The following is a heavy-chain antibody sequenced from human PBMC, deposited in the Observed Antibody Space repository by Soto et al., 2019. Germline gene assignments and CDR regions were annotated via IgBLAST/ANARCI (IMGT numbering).Heavy chain of an antibody. J-gene: IGHJ4*02. D-gene: IGHD2-15*01. CDR3: ARADPDASVGY. V-gene: IGHV4-59*01. CDR1: GGSMSSYY. CDR2: ISYSGST. Sequence: SETLSLTCTVSGGSMSSYYWTWLRQSPRRGLEWIGYISYSGSTYYNPSLKSRVTISADTSKNQFSLRMNSMIAADTAVYYCARADPDASVGYWGQGTLVTVSS.